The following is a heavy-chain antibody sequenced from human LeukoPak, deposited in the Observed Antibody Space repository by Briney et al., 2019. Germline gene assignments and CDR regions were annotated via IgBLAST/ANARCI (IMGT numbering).Heavy chain of an antibody. CDR2: INQDGSET. CDR1: GFSFNTYW. V-gene: IGHV3-7*01. Sequence: GSLHLSSAASGFSFNTYWMSWVRQAPGKGLECVANINQDGSETQYVDSVKGRFTISRDNAENSLHLQVSSLRGEDSGIYYCARKPDGFDVWGQGTMVTVSS. CDR3: ARKPDGFDV. J-gene: IGHJ3*01.